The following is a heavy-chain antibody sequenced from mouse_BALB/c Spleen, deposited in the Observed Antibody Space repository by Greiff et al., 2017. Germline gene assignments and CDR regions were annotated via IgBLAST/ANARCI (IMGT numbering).Heavy chain of an antibody. CDR2: IWSDGST. J-gene: IGHJ4*01. CDR3: ARGPLRLLGAMDY. Sequence: VMLVESGPDLVAPSQSLSITCTVSGFSLTSYGVHWVRQPPGKGLEWLVVIWSDGSTTYNSALKSRLSISKDNSKSQVFLKMNSLQTDDTAMYYCARGPLRLLGAMDYWGQGTSVTVSS. CDR1: GFSLTSYG. D-gene: IGHD1-2*01. V-gene: IGHV2-6-2*01.